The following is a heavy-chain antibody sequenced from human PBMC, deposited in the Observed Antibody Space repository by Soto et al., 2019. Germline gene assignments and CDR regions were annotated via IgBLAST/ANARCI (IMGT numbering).Heavy chain of an antibody. J-gene: IGHJ4*02. V-gene: IGHV3-33*01. CDR2: IWYDGTNE. CDR3: ARDIRDPGYSSGPFDY. D-gene: IGHD6-19*01. Sequence: GGSLRLSCAASGFTFSRYGMHWVRQAPGKGLEWVAVIWYDGTNEHYGDSVKGRFTISRDNSKNMLYLQMNSLRAEDTAVYYCARDIRDPGYSSGPFDYWGQGTLVTVSS. CDR1: GFTFSRYG.